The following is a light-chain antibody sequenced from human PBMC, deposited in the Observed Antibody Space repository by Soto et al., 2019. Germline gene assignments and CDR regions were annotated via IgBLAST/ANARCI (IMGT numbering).Light chain of an antibody. V-gene: IGKV3-15*01. J-gene: IGKJ4*01. CDR2: GAS. Sequence: ERVMTQSPATLSVSPGERATLSCRASQSISSNLAWYQQKPGQTPRLLIYGASTKATGIEARFSGSGSGTEFTLTISSLQSEDFAVYYCQQYSTWPLTFGGGTKVEIK. CDR1: QSISSN. CDR3: QQYSTWPLT.